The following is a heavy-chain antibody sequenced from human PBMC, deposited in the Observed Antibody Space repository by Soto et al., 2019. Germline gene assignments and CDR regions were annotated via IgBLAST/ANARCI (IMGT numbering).Heavy chain of an antibody. CDR3: ASGIQLWLRRINNGYSG. Sequence: QVQLVQSGAEAKKPESSVKVSCKAPGGTFSTYAISWFRQAPGQGLEWMGGIIPMFGTANYAQRFQDRVTITADESTNTVYMELSSLRSEDTAVYFCASGIQLWLRRINNGYSGWGQGTLVTVSS. CDR1: GGTFSTYA. J-gene: IGHJ4*02. V-gene: IGHV1-69*12. CDR2: IIPMFGTA. D-gene: IGHD5-18*01.